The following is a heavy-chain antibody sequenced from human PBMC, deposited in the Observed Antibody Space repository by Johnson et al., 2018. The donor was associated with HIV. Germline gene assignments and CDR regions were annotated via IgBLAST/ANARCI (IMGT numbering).Heavy chain of an antibody. Sequence: QVQLVESGGGVVQPGRSLRLSCAASGFTFSTYAMHWVRQAPGKGLEWVTLISYDGSNKYYADSVKGRFTISRDNSKNTLYLQMNSLRAEDTAVYYCAKDRVGGWYFDAFDNWGQGTMVTVSS. CDR2: ISYDGSNK. D-gene: IGHD6-19*01. V-gene: IGHV3-30*04. J-gene: IGHJ3*02. CDR3: AKDRVGGWYFDAFDN. CDR1: GFTFSTYA.